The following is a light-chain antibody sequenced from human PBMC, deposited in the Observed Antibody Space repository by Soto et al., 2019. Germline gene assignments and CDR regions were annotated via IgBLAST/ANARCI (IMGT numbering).Light chain of an antibody. V-gene: IGLV2-23*02. J-gene: IGLJ3*02. CDR2: EVS. CDR3: CSYAGSFTWV. Sequence: QSALTQPASVSGSPGQSITISCTGTGRDVGSYNFVSWYQQHPGKAPKLMIFEVSRRPSGVSSRFSGSKSGNTASMTISGLQAEDEADYYCCSYAGSFTWVFGGGTKVTVL. CDR1: GRDVGSYNF.